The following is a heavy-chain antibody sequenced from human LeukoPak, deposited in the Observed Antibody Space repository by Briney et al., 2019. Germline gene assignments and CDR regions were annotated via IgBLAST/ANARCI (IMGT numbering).Heavy chain of an antibody. J-gene: IGHJ4*02. Sequence: GGSLRLSCAASGFTFSSYSMNWVRQAPGKGLEWVSSISSSSSYIYYADSVKGRFTISRDNAKNSLYLQMNSLRAEDTAVYYCARQYCTNGVCYADGFDYWGQGTLVTASS. CDR2: ISSSSSYI. D-gene: IGHD2-8*01. CDR3: ARQYCTNGVCYADGFDY. V-gene: IGHV3-21*01. CDR1: GFTFSSYS.